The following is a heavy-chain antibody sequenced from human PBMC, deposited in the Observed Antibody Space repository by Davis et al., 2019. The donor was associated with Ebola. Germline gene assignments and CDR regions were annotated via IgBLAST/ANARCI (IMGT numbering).Heavy chain of an antibody. CDR2: ISSSSSYI. CDR1: RFAFTRHS. CDR3: ARRLRVNYVGYYGMDV. D-gene: IGHD4-11*01. Sequence: GESLEISCAASRFAFTRHSMNWVRQAPGKGLEWVSSISSSSSYIYYADSVKGRFTISRDNAKNSLYLQMNSLRAEDTAVYYCARRLRVNYVGYYGMDVWGQGTTVTVSS. J-gene: IGHJ6*02. V-gene: IGHV3-21*01.